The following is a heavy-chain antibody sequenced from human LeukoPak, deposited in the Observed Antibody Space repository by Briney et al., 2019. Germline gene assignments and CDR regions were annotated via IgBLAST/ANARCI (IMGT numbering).Heavy chain of an antibody. J-gene: IGHJ4*02. D-gene: IGHD5-18*01. CDR3: AKDSSAMAKDY. Sequence: GGSLRLSCAASGFTFSSYGMHWVRQAPGKGLEWVAVISYDGSNKYYADSVEGRFTISRDNSKNTLYLQMNSLRAEDTAVYYCAKDSSAMAKDYWGQGTLVTVSS. CDR1: GFTFSSYG. V-gene: IGHV3-30*18. CDR2: ISYDGSNK.